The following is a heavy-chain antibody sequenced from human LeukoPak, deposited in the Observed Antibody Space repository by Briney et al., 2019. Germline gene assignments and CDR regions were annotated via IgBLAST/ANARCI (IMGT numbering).Heavy chain of an antibody. V-gene: IGHV4-34*01. CDR1: GGSFSGYY. Sequence: SETLSLTCAVYGGSFSGYYWSWIRQPPGKGLEWIGEINHNGSTNYNPSLKSRVTISVDTSKNQFSLKLSSVTAADTAVYYCATGSGSYFPAAYWGQGTLVTVSS. J-gene: IGHJ4*02. CDR3: ATGSGSYFPAAY. D-gene: IGHD3-10*01. CDR2: INHNGST.